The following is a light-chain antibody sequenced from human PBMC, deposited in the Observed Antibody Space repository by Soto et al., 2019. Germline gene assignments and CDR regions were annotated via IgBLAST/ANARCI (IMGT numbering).Light chain of an antibody. CDR2: IDTDGSH. CDR3: QTWGTGRV. Sequence: QLVLTQSPSASASLGASVKLTCTLSSGHSSYAIAWHQQQPEKGPRYLLKIDTDGSHIRGDGISDRFSGSSSGAEHYLTIPSLQSEDEADYYCQTWGTGRVFGGGTKLTVL. V-gene: IGLV4-69*01. CDR1: SGHSSYA. J-gene: IGLJ3*02.